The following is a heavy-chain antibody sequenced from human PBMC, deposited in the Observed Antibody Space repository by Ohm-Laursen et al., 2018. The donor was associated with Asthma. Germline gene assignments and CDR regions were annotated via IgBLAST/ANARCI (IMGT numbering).Heavy chain of an antibody. CDR1: GFTFSSYG. CDR2: ISYDGSNK. V-gene: IGHV3-30*03. CDR3: ARSSLRYFDWLPEDYYYGMDV. D-gene: IGHD3-9*01. J-gene: IGHJ6*02. Sequence: SLRLSCAASGFTFSSYGMHWVRQAPGKGLEWVAVISYDGSNKYYADSVKGRFTISRDNSKNTLYLQMNSLRAEDTAVYYCARSSLRYFDWLPEDYYYGMDVWGQGTTVTVSS.